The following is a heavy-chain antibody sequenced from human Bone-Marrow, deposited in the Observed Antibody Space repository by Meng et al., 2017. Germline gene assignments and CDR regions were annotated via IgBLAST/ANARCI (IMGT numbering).Heavy chain of an antibody. CDR3: ARGGYCSGGSCN. D-gene: IGHD2-15*01. CDR1: GGSFSGYY. CDR2: INHSGST. J-gene: IGHJ4*02. V-gene: IGHV4-34*01. Sequence: QVQPQQWGAGLLKPSETLSLTCAVYGGSFSGYYWSWIRQPPGKGLEWIGEINHSGSTNYNPSLKSRVTISVDTSKNQFSLKLSSVTAADTAVYYCARGGYCSGGSCNWGQGTLVTVSS.